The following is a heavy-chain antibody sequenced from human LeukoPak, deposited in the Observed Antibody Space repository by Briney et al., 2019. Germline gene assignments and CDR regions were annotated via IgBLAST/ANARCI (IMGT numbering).Heavy chain of an antibody. J-gene: IGHJ4*02. CDR2: IYYSGST. CDR1: GGSISSYY. V-gene: IGHV4-59*08. D-gene: IGHD3-22*01. Sequence: SETLSLTCTVSGGSISSYYWSWIRQPPGKGLEWIGYIYYSGSTNYNPSLKSRVTISVDTSKNQFSLKLSSVTAADTAVYYCARHFSPPRDDRSGYLLHEWGVLFDYWGQGTLVTVSS. CDR3: ARHFSPPRDDRSGYLLHEWGVLFDY.